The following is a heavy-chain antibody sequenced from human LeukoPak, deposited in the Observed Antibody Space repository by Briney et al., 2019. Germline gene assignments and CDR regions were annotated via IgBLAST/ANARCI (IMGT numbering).Heavy chain of an antibody. V-gene: IGHV3-11*03. CDR3: ASHWSSDLRYFDWLFGY. CDR2: ISSSSSYT. J-gene: IGHJ6*02. Sequence: GGSLRLSCAASGSTFSDYYMSWIRQAPGKGLEWVSYISSSSSYTNYADSVKGRFTISRDNAKNSLYLQMNSLRAEDTAVYYCASHWSSDLRYFDWLFGYWGQGTTVTVSS. CDR1: GSTFSDYY. D-gene: IGHD3-9*01.